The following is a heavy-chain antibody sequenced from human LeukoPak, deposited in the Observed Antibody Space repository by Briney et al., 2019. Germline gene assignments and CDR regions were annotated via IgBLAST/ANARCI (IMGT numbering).Heavy chain of an antibody. CDR1: GYTFTSYG. V-gene: IGHV1-18*01. J-gene: IGHJ5*02. CDR3: ARGRYFDWLLDPHRKNPPLNNWFDP. D-gene: IGHD3-9*01. CDR2: ISAYNGNT. Sequence: GASVKVSCKASGYTFTSYGISWVRQAPGQGLEWMGWISAYNGNTNYAQKLQGRVTMTTDTSTSTAYMELRSLRSDDTAVYYCARGRYFDWLLDPHRKNPPLNNWFDPWGQGTLVTVSS.